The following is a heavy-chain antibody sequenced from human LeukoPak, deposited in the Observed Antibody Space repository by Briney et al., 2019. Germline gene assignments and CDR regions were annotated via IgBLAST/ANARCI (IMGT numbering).Heavy chain of an antibody. V-gene: IGHV3-72*01. CDR3: TRGYSGISVYAFDI. D-gene: IGHD1-26*01. CDR1: RSSFSDQY. J-gene: IGHJ3*02. CDR2: IANKADSYST. Sequence: QTGGSLRLSCAASRSSFSDQYMDWVRQAPGKGLEWVGRIANKADSYSTQYAASVKGRFTISRDDSKNSLYLQMNSLKTEDTAVYSCTRGYSGISVYAFDIWGQGTMVTVSS.